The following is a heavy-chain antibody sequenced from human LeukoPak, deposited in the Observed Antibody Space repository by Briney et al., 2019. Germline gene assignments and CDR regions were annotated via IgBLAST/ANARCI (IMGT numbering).Heavy chain of an antibody. V-gene: IGHV3-23*01. CDR3: AKDSPDYDILTGQGPTVHP. Sequence: PGGSLRLSCAASGFTFSSYAMSWVRQAPGKGLEWVSAISGSGGSTYYADAVKGRFTISRDNSKNTLYMQMNSLRAEGTAVYYCAKDSPDYDILTGQGPTVHPWGQGTLVTVSS. CDR1: GFTFSSYA. J-gene: IGHJ5*02. D-gene: IGHD3-9*01. CDR2: ISGSGGST.